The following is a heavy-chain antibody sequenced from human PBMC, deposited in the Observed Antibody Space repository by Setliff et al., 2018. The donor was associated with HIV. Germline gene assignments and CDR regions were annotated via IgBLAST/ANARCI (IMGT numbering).Heavy chain of an antibody. V-gene: IGHV4-4*09. CDR1: GDSISTDY. CDR2: IYTSGST. Sequence: SETLSLTCTVSGDSISTDYWTWIRQPPGKGLEWIGYIYTSGSTNYNPSLKSRVTISVDTSKNQFSLKLSSVTAADTAVYFCARQTYYYDNSGHNWFDPWGQGKWSPSPQ. CDR3: ARQTYYYDNSGHNWFDP. J-gene: IGHJ5*02. D-gene: IGHD3-22*01.